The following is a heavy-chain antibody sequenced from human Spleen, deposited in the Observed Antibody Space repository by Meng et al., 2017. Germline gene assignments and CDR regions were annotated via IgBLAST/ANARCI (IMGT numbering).Heavy chain of an antibody. D-gene: IGHD2-21*01. CDR1: GFTFSSFF. Sequence: GESLKISCAASGFTFSSFFMTWVRQAPGKGLEWVSTISSSGGSAYYADSVKGRFTISRDNSRNTLYLQMDSVRAEDTAIYYCAKERVSWTQVAIHYCGQGTLV. J-gene: IGHJ4*02. CDR3: AKERVSWTQVAIHY. V-gene: IGHV3-23*01. CDR2: ISSSGGSA.